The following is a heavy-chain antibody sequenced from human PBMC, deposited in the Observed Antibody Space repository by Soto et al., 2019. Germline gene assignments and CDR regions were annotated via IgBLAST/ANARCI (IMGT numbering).Heavy chain of an antibody. J-gene: IGHJ4*02. Sequence: PSETLSLICAVSGDSVTSVNYFWTWIRQPPGGGLEWIGYISNSGISKYNPSLKSRVAMSQDTSKNQFSLNLHSVSAADTAVYFCARGEGNSYYACHFDTWGQGALVTVSS. CDR2: ISNSGIS. CDR1: GDSVTSVNYF. D-gene: IGHD2-21*01. CDR3: ARGEGNSYYACHFDT. V-gene: IGHV4-61*01.